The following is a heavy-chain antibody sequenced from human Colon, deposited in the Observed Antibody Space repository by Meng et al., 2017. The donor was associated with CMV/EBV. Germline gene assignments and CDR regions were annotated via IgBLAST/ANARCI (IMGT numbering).Heavy chain of an antibody. J-gene: IGHJ6*02. Sequence: SVKVSCKASGGTFSSYAISWVRQAPGQGLEWMGGIIPIFGTANYAQKFQGRVTITTDESTSTAYMELSSLRSDDTAVYYCASTSLTMVRGVEIYYYYYYGMDVWGQGTTVTVSS. CDR3: ASTSLTMVRGVEIYYYYYYGMDV. CDR2: IIPIFGTA. D-gene: IGHD3-10*01. V-gene: IGHV1-69*05. CDR1: GGTFSSYA.